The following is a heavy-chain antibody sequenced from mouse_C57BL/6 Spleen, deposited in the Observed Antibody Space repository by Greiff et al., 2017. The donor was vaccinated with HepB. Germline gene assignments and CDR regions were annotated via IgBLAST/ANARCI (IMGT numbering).Heavy chain of an antibody. CDR3: TTRYYGSSVYYYAMDY. V-gene: IGHV14-4*01. J-gene: IGHJ4*01. D-gene: IGHD1-1*01. Sequence: EVQLQESGAELVRPGASVKLSCTASGFNIKDDYMHWVKQRPEQGLEWIGWIDPENGDTEYASKFQGKATITADTSSNTAYLQLSSLTSEDTAVYYCTTRYYGSSVYYYAMDYWGQGTSVTVSS. CDR1: GFNIKDDY. CDR2: IDPENGDT.